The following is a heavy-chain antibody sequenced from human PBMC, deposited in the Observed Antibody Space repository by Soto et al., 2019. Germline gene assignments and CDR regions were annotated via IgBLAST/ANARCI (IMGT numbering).Heavy chain of an antibody. Sequence: EAQLVESGGGLVQPGWSLRLSCAASGFTFTNYWMSWVRQAPGKGLEWVANIKQDGSEKYYADSAKGRFIISRDNAKTSLYLQMNSLRAEDTAVYYCARDMGVFWSGYPEGGFDYWGQGTPVTVSS. CDR1: GFTFTNYW. CDR2: IKQDGSEK. J-gene: IGHJ4*02. V-gene: IGHV3-7*01. CDR3: ARDMGVFWSGYPEGGFDY. D-gene: IGHD3-3*01.